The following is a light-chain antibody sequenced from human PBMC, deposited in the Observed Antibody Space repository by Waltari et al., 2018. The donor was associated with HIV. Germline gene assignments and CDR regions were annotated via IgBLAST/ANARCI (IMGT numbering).Light chain of an antibody. J-gene: IGLJ1*01. Sequence: QSALTQPASVSGSPGQSIPISCTGTSSDVGGYNYVSWYQQHPGKAPKLMIYEVNNRPSGVSNRFSGSKSGNTASLTISGLQAEDEADYYCSSYTSSITPLVFGTGTKVTVL. CDR1: SSDVGGYNY. V-gene: IGLV2-14*01. CDR2: EVN. CDR3: SSYTSSITPLV.